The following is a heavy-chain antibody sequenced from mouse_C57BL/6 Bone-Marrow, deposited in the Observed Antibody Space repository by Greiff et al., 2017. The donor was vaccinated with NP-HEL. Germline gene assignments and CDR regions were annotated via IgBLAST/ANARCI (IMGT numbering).Heavy chain of an antibody. CDR1: GFTFSSYA. D-gene: IGHD2-1*01. J-gene: IGHJ2*01. CDR3: AREPLYYGNYEGY. CDR2: ISDGGSYT. V-gene: IGHV5-4*01. Sequence: EVQLVESGGGLVKPGGSLKLSCAASGFTFSSYAMSWVRQTPEKRLEWVATISDGGSYTYYPDNVKGRFTISRDNAKNNLYLQMSHLKSEDTAMYYCAREPLYYGNYEGYWGQGTTLTVSS.